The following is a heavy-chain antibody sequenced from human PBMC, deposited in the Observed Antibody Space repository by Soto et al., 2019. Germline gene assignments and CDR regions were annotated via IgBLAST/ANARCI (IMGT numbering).Heavy chain of an antibody. J-gene: IGHJ4*02. V-gene: IGHV3-11*01. CDR3: ARDNGSSYGYTLDH. CDR1: GFTFSDYY. Sequence: GGSLRLSCAASGFTFSDYYMSWIRQAPGRGLEWISYISNSGSSTYYADSVKGRFTISRDNAKNQFSLKLSSVTAADTAVYYCARDNGSSYGYTLDHWGQGTLVTLSS. D-gene: IGHD5-18*01. CDR2: ISNSGSST.